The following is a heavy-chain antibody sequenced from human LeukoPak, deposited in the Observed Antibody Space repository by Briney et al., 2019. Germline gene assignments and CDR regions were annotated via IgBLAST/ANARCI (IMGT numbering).Heavy chain of an antibody. CDR3: ARDDDVWSGWGH. Sequence: GGSLRLSCTASGFPFSTYWLSWVRQAPGKGLEWVANINQDRSGEYYAGSVKGRFTIARDNAKNSLYLQMNSLRAEDTAVYYCARDDDVWSGWGHWGRGTLVTVSS. J-gene: IGHJ4*02. CDR2: INQDRSGE. D-gene: IGHD3-3*01. V-gene: IGHV3-7*01. CDR1: GFPFSTYW.